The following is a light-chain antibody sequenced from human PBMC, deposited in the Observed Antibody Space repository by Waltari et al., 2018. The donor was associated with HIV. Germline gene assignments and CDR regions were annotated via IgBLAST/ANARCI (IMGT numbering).Light chain of an antibody. Sequence: QSALTQPPSASGSPGQSVTVSCSGTSSDIGGYDYVSWYQSHPGKAPKRILYEVTKRPSGVPDRFSGSKSGNTASLAVSGLQADDEAYYYCASYAGRNNQVIFGGGTKLTVL. J-gene: IGLJ2*01. CDR3: ASYAGRNNQVI. V-gene: IGLV2-8*01. CDR2: EVT. CDR1: SSDIGGYDY.